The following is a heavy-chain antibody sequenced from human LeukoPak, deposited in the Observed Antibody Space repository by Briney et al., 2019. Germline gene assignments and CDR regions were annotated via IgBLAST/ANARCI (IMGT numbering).Heavy chain of an antibody. CDR3: ARVALHSSPDF. J-gene: IGHJ4*02. Sequence: SETLSLTCTVSGCSISNNYWSWIRQTPGKGLEWIGYINYTGTTNYNPSLKSRVNISVVTSKNQFSLNLSSVTAADSAVYYCARVALHSSPDFWGQGTLVPVSS. CDR1: GCSISNNY. CDR2: INYTGTT. V-gene: IGHV4-59*01.